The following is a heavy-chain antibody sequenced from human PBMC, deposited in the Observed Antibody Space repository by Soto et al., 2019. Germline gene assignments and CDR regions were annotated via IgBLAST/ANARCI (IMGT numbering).Heavy chain of an antibody. CDR1: GYSFTNYW. CDR3: ARHRIAGRYDAFDI. Sequence: PGESLKISCKGSGYSFTNYWIGWVRQMPGKGLEWMGVIYPGDSDTRYSPSFQGQVTISADKSISTAYLQWRSLKASDTARYYCARHRIAGRYDAFDIWGQGTMVTVSS. D-gene: IGHD6-6*01. V-gene: IGHV5-51*01. CDR2: IYPGDSDT. J-gene: IGHJ3*02.